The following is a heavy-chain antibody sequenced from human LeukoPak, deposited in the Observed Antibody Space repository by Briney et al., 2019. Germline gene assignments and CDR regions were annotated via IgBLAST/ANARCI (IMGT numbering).Heavy chain of an antibody. Sequence: GGSLRLSCAASGFTFSRYGMHWVRQAPGKGLEWVAFIRYDGTNKYYADSVKGRFTISRDNSKNTLYLQMNSLRAEDTAVCYCAKDMDVGGYGLGSYFDYWGQGTLVTVSS. J-gene: IGHJ4*02. V-gene: IGHV3-30*02. CDR3: AKDMDVGGYGLGSYFDY. CDR2: IRYDGTNK. D-gene: IGHD3-10*01. CDR1: GFTFSRYG.